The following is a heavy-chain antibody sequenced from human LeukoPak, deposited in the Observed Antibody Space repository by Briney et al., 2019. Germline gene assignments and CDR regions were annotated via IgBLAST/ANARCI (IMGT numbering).Heavy chain of an antibody. CDR1: GFSFSSYG. Sequence: GGSLRLSCIPSGFSFSSYGMHWVRQAPGKGLEWVAVIWSHGNRKHHSDSVEGRFAISRDNSKNILYLQMNNLRAEDTALYYCARDSAADDNDFHVWGQGTMVTVSS. CDR2: IWSHGNRK. D-gene: IGHD6-25*01. J-gene: IGHJ3*01. V-gene: IGHV3-33*01. CDR3: ARDSAADDNDFHV.